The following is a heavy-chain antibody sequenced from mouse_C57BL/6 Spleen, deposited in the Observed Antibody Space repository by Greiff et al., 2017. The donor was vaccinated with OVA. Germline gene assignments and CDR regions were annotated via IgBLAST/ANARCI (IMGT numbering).Heavy chain of an antibody. CDR2: IYPGDGDT. V-gene: IGHV1-82*01. Sequence: QVQLQQSGPELVKPGASVKISCKASGYAFSSSWMNWVKQRPGKGLEWIGRIYPGDGDTNYNGKFKGKATLTADKSSSTAYMQLSSLPSEDSAVYFCARPAQADFDYWGQGTTLTVSS. CDR1: GYAFSSSW. D-gene: IGHD3-2*02. CDR3: ARPAQADFDY. J-gene: IGHJ2*01.